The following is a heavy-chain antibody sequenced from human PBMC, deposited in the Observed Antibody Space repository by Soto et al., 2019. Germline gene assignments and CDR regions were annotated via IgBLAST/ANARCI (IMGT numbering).Heavy chain of an antibody. V-gene: IGHV4-31*03. CDR3: AQSSGQQLVLKREGPPNWFDP. CDR1: GGSISSGGYY. J-gene: IGHJ5*02. D-gene: IGHD6-13*01. Sequence: SETLSLTCTVSGGSISSGGYYWSWIRQHPGKGLEWIGYIYYSGSTYYNPSLKSRVTISVDTSKNQFSLKLSSVTAADTAVYYCAQSSGQQLVLKREGPPNWFDPWGQGTLVTVSS. CDR2: IYYSGST.